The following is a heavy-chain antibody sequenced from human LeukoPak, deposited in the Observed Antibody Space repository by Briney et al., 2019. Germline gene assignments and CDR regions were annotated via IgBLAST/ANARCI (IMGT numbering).Heavy chain of an antibody. CDR2: IYYSGST. CDR3: ARRRPTRIWPDEIDY. Sequence: SETLSLTCTVSGGSISSGDYYWSWIRQPPGKGLEWIGYIYYSGSTYYNPSLKSRVTISVDTSKNQFSLKLSPVTAADTAVYYCARRRPTRIWPDEIDYWGQGTLVTVSS. D-gene: IGHD2-15*01. V-gene: IGHV4-30-4*01. CDR1: GGSISSGDYY. J-gene: IGHJ4*02.